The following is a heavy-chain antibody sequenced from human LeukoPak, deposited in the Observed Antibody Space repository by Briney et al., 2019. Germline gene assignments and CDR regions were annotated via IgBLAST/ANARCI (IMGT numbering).Heavy chain of an antibody. CDR3: ARGYGDYGTLDYWYFDL. V-gene: IGHV4-34*01. D-gene: IGHD4-17*01. CDR1: GGSFSGYY. Sequence: SETLSLTCAVYGGSFSGYYWSWVRQPPGKGLEWIGEINHSGSTNQNPSLKSRVTISEDTSKDQFSLKLSSVTAADTAVYYCARGYGDYGTLDYWYFDLWGRGTLVTVSS. J-gene: IGHJ2*01. CDR2: INHSGST.